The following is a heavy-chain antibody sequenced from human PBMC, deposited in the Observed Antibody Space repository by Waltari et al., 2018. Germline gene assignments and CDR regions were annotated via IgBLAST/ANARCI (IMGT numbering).Heavy chain of an antibody. D-gene: IGHD2-2*01. J-gene: IGHJ6*03. CDR3: ARGPPTGGSSTSRPVGYYYMDV. V-gene: IGHV4-34*01. Sequence: QVQLQQWGAGLLKPSETLSLTCAVYGGSFSGYYWSWIRQPPGKGLEWIGEINHSGRTNYNPSLKSRVTISVDTSKNQFSLKLSSVTAADTAVYYCARGPPTGGSSTSRPVGYYYMDVWGKGTTVTVSS. CDR1: GGSFSGYY. CDR2: INHSGRT.